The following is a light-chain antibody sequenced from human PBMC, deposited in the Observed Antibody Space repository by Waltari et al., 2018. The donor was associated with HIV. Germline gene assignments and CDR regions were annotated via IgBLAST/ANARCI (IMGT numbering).Light chain of an antibody. CDR2: NNT. V-gene: IGLV1-40*01. CDR3: QSYDISLSGWV. J-gene: IGLJ2*01. Sequence: TVPKVLIYNNTDRPSGVPDRFSGSKSATSASLAITGLQAEDEANYYCQSYDISLSGWVFGGGTKLTVL.